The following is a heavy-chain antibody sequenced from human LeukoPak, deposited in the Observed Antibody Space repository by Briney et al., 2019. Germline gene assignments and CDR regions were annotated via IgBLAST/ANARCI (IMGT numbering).Heavy chain of an antibody. V-gene: IGHV3-23*01. J-gene: IGHJ4*02. CDR1: GFTFSSYA. Sequence: GGSLRLSCAASGFTFSSYAMSWVRQAPGKGLEWVSAISGSGGSTYYADSVKGRFTISRDNSKNTLYLQMDSLRVEDTAVYYCARPPQQRVWLFDDWGQGTLVTVSS. D-gene: IGHD6-13*01. CDR3: ARPPQQRVWLFDD. CDR2: ISGSGGST.